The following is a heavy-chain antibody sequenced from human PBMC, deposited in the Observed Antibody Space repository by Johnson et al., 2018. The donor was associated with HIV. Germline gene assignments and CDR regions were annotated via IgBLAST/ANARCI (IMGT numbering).Heavy chain of an antibody. V-gene: IGHV3-66*01. CDR1: GFTVSSNY. CDR3: ARDQWMAVDAFDI. Sequence: VQLVESGGGLVQPGGSLRLSCAASGFTVSSNYMSWVRQAPGKGLEWVSVIYSGGSTYYADSVNGRFTISRDNAKNSLYLQMNSLRAEDTAVYYCARDQWMAVDAFDIWGQGTVVTVSS. J-gene: IGHJ3*02. D-gene: IGHD5-24*01. CDR2: IYSGGST.